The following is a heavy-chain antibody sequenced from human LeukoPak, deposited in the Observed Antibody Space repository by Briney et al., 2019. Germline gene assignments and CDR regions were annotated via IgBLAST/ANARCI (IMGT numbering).Heavy chain of an antibody. V-gene: IGHV4-4*07. CDR2: IYTSGST. Sequence: PSETLSLTCTVSGGSISSYYWSWIRQPAGKGLEWIGRIYTSGSTNYNPSLKSRVTMSVDTSKNQFSLNLSSVTAADTAVYYCARVDSSGYYSHDAFDIWGQGTMVTVSS. CDR1: GGSISSYY. J-gene: IGHJ3*02. CDR3: ARVDSSGYYSHDAFDI. D-gene: IGHD3-22*01.